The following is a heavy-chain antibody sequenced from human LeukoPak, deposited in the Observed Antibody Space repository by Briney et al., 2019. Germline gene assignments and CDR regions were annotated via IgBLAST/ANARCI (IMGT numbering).Heavy chain of an antibody. CDR1: GYIFINYA. CDR2: INVGNGNT. D-gene: IGHD2-2*01. CDR3: ARVYCSSTSCRYYFDY. V-gene: IGHV1-3*01. Sequence: GASVKVSCKASGYIFINYAVHWVRQAPGQRHEWMGWINVGNGNTEYSQKFQGRITITRDTSANTAYMELISLRSEDTAAYFCARVYCSSTSCRYYFDYWGQGTLVTVSS. J-gene: IGHJ4*02.